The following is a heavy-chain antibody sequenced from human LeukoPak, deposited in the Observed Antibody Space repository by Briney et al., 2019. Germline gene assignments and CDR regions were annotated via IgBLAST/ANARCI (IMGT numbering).Heavy chain of an antibody. CDR3: ARDRGYDFWSGYII. CDR2: INWNGGST. V-gene: IGHV3-20*04. D-gene: IGHD3-3*01. Sequence: PGGSLRLSCAASGFTFDDYGMSWVCQAPGKGLEWVSGINWNGGSTGYADSVKGRFTISRDNAKNSLYLQMNSLRAEDTALYYCARDRGYDFWSGYIIWGQGTMVTVSS. J-gene: IGHJ3*02. CDR1: GFTFDDYG.